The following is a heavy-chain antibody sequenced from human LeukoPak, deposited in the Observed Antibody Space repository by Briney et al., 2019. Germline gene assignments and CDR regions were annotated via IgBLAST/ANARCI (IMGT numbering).Heavy chain of an antibody. CDR2: IIPIFGTA. J-gene: IGHJ5*02. CDR1: GGTFSSYA. D-gene: IGHD3-3*01. Sequence: SVKVSCKASGGTFSSYAISWVRQAPGQGLEWMGGIIPIFGTANYAQKFQGRVTITTDESTSTAYMELSSLRSEDAAVYYCARSFLGGVVTYNWFDPWGQGTLVTVSS. CDR3: ARSFLGGVVTYNWFDP. V-gene: IGHV1-69*05.